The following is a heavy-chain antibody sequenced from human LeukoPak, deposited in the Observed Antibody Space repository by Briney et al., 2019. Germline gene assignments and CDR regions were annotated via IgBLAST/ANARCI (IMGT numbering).Heavy chain of an antibody. CDR2: IRWDDER. CDR1: GFTFISFW. V-gene: IGHV3-7*01. CDR3: SRITTNGYFEY. Sequence: GGSLRLSCSASGFTFISFWMGWVRQAPGKRLEWVASIRWDDERHHVDSVTGRFSVSRDNAKNSLYLQMNSLRAEDTAVYFCSRITTNGYFEYWGQGALVTVSS. J-gene: IGHJ4*02. D-gene: IGHD1-1*01.